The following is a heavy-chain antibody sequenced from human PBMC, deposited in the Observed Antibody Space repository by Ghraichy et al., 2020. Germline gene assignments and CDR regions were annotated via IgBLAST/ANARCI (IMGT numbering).Heavy chain of an antibody. V-gene: IGHV3-23*01. CDR1: GFTFSSCA. J-gene: IGHJ4*02. CDR2: ISSAGVTT. CDR3: AKGTTMVPQVYDY. D-gene: IGHD3-10*01. Sequence: GESLNISCAASGFTFSSCAMTWVRQAPGKGLEWVSAISSAGVTTYYAHSVEGRFTISRDNSKNTLYLQMNSLRAEDTALYYCAKGTTMVPQVYDYWGQGTLVTVSS.